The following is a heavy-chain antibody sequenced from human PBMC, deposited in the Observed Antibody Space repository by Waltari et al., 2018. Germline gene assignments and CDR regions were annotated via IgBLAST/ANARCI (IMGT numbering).Heavy chain of an antibody. CDR2: SKQDGSEK. V-gene: IGHV3-7*01. CDR1: GFTFTSVG. CDR3: ARQGGGYYYYMDC. D-gene: IGHD1-26*01. J-gene: IGHJ6*03. Sequence: EVQLMDSGGGLVHLGGSLRLSCAASGFTFTSVGMRWVGRDRGEVMEWMANSKQDGSEKNYEDRVKGRVTSSRDKAKNSLYLQMNSLRAEDTAVNYWARQGGGYYYYMDCWGKGTKVTISS.